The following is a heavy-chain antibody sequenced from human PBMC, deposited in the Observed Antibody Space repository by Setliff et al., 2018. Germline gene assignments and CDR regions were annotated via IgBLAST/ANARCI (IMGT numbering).Heavy chain of an antibody. D-gene: IGHD3-22*01. J-gene: IGHJ4*02. Sequence: ASVKVSCKASGHTFITFGISWVRQAPGQGLEWMGWISAYSDDTKYAEKFQGRVTMTMDTSTGTAYMELRSLRSDDTAVYICAYDSSGYYPGYWGQRTLVTVSS. CDR2: ISAYSDDT. V-gene: IGHV1-18*01. CDR1: GHTFITFG. CDR3: AYDSSGYYPGY.